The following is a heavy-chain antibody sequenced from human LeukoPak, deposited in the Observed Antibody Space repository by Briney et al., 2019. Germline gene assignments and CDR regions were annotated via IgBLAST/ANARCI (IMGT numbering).Heavy chain of an antibody. V-gene: IGHV4-31*03. J-gene: IGHJ5*02. CDR1: GGSISSGGYY. CDR3: ARHPITMVRGVLKGDWFDP. CDR2: IYYSGST. D-gene: IGHD3-10*01. Sequence: SQTLSLTCTVSGGSISSGGYYWSWIRQHPGKGLEWIGYIYYSGSTYYNPSLKSRVTISVDTSKNQFSLKLSSVTAADTAVYYCARHPITMVRGVLKGDWFDPWGQGTLVTVSS.